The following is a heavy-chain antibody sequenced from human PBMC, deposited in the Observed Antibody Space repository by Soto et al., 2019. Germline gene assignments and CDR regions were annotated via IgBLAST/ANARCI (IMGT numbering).Heavy chain of an antibody. CDR3: ARLFCSTTTCDSWFDP. CDR1: GYTFTTFW. J-gene: IGHJ5*02. V-gene: IGHV5-10-1*01. CDR2: IDPRDSYV. D-gene: IGHD2-2*01. Sequence: PGESLKISCAGFGYTFTTFWISWVRQMPGKGLEWMGRIDPRDSYVNYSPSFQGHVTTSLDKSIGTAYLQWGSLKASDTAMYYCARLFCSTTTCDSWFDPWGQGTLVTVSS.